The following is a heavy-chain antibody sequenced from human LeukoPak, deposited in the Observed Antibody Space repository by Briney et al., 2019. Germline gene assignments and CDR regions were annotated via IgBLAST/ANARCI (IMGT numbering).Heavy chain of an antibody. CDR1: GFTFSSYW. CDR3: ARYEGGSLGAAIDY. V-gene: IGHV3-74*03. J-gene: IGHJ4*02. CDR2: INSDGSST. D-gene: IGHD1-26*01. Sequence: PGGXXRLSCAASGFTFSSYWMHWVRQAPGKGLVWVSRINSDGSSTMYADSVKGGFTISRDKDKKTLYMQMNSLRGEETAVYYCARYEGGSLGAAIDYWGQGTLVTVSS.